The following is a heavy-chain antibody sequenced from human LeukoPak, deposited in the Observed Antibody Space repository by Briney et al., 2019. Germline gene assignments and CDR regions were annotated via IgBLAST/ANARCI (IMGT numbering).Heavy chain of an antibody. Sequence: GGSLRLSCAASGFTVSSNYMSWVRQAPGKGLEWVSAISGSGGSTYYADSVKGRFTISRDNSKNTLYLQMNSLRAEDTAVYYCAKFPGQLPLPWGQGTLVTVSS. J-gene: IGHJ5*02. CDR3: AKFPGQLPLP. CDR1: GFTVSSNY. CDR2: ISGSGGST. D-gene: IGHD2-2*01. V-gene: IGHV3-23*01.